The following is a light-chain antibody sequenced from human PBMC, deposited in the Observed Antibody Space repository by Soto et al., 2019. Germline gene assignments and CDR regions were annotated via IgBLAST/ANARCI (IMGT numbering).Light chain of an antibody. CDR3: QQYNSYPWT. V-gene: IGKV1-5*03. Sequence: DIQMTQSPSTLPASIGDRHTITCRASQSVSSWLAWYQQKPGKAPKLLIFKASSLHSGVPSRFSGSGSGTELTLTISSPLADDFATYFCQQYNSYPWTFGQGTKVEIK. CDR2: KAS. J-gene: IGKJ1*01. CDR1: QSVSSW.